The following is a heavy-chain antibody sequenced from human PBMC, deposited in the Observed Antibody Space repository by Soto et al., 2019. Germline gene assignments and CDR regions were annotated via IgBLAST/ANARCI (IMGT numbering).Heavy chain of an antibody. V-gene: IGHV4-30-4*01. D-gene: IGHD2-2*01. CDR3: AGVGRIVVVPAAYDAFDI. Sequence: PSQTLSLTCPVSCGSISSGDYYLSCLRHPPGKGLEWIGYIYYSGSTYYNPSLKSRVTISVDTSKNQFSLKLSSVTAADTAVYYCAGVGRIVVVPAAYDAFDIWAQGTLVTVSS. CDR1: CGSISSGDYY. J-gene: IGHJ3*02. CDR2: IYYSGST.